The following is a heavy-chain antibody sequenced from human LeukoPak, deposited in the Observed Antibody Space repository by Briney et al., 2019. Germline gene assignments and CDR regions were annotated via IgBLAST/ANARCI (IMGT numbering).Heavy chain of an antibody. CDR1: GYTFTSYA. J-gene: IGHJ4*02. D-gene: IGHD3-10*01. CDR2: INAGNGNT. V-gene: IGHV1-3*01. Sequence: GVSVKVSCKASGYTFTSYAMHWVRQAPGQRHEWMGWINAGNGNTKYSQKFQGRVTITRDTSASTAYMELSSLRSEDTAVYYCARVGVITMVRGSDFDYWGQGTLVTVSS. CDR3: ARVGVITMVRGSDFDY.